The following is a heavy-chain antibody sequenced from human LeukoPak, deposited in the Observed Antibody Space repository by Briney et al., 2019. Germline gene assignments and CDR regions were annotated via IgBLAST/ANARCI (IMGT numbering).Heavy chain of an antibody. Sequence: GGSLRLSCAASGFTFSSYEMHWVRQSAGKGLEWVSAVGVVGDTFYTGSVKGRFTISRENAENSFFLQMNSLRAGDTAVYYCAREGRGSSADAFDLWGQGTIVTVSS. J-gene: IGHJ3*01. CDR1: GFTFSSYE. V-gene: IGHV3-13*01. D-gene: IGHD1-26*01. CDR2: VGVVGDT. CDR3: AREGRGSSADAFDL.